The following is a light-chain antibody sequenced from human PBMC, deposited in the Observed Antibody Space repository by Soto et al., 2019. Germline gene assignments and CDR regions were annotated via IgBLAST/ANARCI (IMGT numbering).Light chain of an antibody. CDR1: QSVSSY. V-gene: IGKV3-20*01. CDR2: GAS. J-gene: IGKJ5*01. Sequence: IVLTQSPATLSLSPGERATLSCRASQSVSSYLAWYQQKPGQAPRLLIYGASSRATGIPDRFSGSGSGTDFTLTISRLEPEDFAVYYCQQYGRSPPITFGQGTRLEIK. CDR3: QQYGRSPPIT.